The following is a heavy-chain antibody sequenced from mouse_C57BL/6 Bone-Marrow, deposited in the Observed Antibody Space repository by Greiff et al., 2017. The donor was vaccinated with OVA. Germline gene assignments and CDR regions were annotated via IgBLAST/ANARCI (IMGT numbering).Heavy chain of an antibody. D-gene: IGHD2-3*01. CDR2: INPNYGTT. CDR1: GYSFTDYN. J-gene: IGHJ4*01. Sequence: QLVESGPELVKPGASVKISCKASGYSFTDYNMNWVKQSNGKSLEWIGVINPNYGTTSYNQKFKGKATLTVDQSSSTAYMQLNSLTSEDSAVYYCARAVYDGYYRKVMDYWGQGTSVTVSS. V-gene: IGHV1-39*01. CDR3: ARAVYDGYYRKVMDY.